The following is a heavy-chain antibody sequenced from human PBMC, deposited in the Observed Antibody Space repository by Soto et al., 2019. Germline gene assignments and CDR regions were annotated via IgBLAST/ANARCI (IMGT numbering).Heavy chain of an antibody. CDR1: GGTFSSYA. D-gene: IGHD1-26*01. J-gene: IGHJ4*02. Sequence: SVKVSCKASGGTFSSYAISGVRQAPGQGLEWMGGIIPIFGTANYAQKFQGRVTITADESTSTAYMELSSLRSEDTAVYYCARGLSVEGATNFWGQGTLVTVSS. CDR2: IIPIFGTA. CDR3: ARGLSVEGATNF. V-gene: IGHV1-69*13.